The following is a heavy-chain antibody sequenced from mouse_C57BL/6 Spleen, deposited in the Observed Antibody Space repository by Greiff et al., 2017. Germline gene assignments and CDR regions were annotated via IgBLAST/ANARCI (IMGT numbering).Heavy chain of an antibody. J-gene: IGHJ1*03. Sequence: QVQLQQSGAELVRPGTSVKVSCKASGYAFTNYLIEWVKQRPGRGLEWIGMINPGSGGTKYNEKFKGKATLTADKSSSTAYMQLSSLTSEDSAVFYCARERYYYGSSFGYFDVWGTGTTVTVSS. CDR3: ARERYYYGSSFGYFDV. CDR2: INPGSGGT. V-gene: IGHV1-54*01. D-gene: IGHD1-1*01. CDR1: GYAFTNYL.